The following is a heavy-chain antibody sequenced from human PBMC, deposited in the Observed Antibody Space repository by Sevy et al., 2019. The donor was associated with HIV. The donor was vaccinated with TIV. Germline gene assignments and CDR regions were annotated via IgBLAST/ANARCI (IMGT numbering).Heavy chain of an antibody. CDR2: ITYSGIT. J-gene: IGHJ4*02. V-gene: IGHV4-39*01. Sequence: SETLSLTCTVSGASISSSGYYWGWIRKPPGKGLEWIASITYSGITFYNPSLKSRITISADTSKNQFSLDLNSVTAADTAIYYCAGPILTYNNGWSYYDYWGQGTVVTVSS. CDR1: GASISSSGYY. CDR3: AGPILTYNNGWSYYDY. D-gene: IGHD6-19*01.